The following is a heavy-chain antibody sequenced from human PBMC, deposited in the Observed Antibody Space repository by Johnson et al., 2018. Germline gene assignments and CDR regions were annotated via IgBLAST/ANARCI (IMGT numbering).Heavy chain of an antibody. J-gene: IGHJ3*02. D-gene: IGHD5-18*01. CDR3: ARERGGSVSYGDAFYI. CDR1: GFTFSRYW. Sequence: EVQLVETGGGSVQPGGSLRLSCVASGFTFSRYWMHWVRQAPGQGLVWVSRMSSDGRTIHYADSVKGRLTSSRDKANNTLYRQMNSLKADDPAVYYCARERGGSVSYGDAFYIWGQGTMVTVSS. V-gene: IGHV3-74*01. CDR2: MSSDGRTI.